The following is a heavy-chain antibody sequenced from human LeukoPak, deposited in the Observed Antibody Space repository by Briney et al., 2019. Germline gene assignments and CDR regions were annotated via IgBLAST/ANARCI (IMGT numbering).Heavy chain of an antibody. CDR1: GFTFSSHA. J-gene: IGHJ4*02. V-gene: IGHV3-23*01. D-gene: IGHD6-6*01. CDR3: AKDHKGIAARPSVFDY. Sequence: GGSLRLSCAASGFTFSSHAMSWVRQAPGKGLEWVSAISGSGGSTYYADSVKGRFTISRDNSKNTLYLQMNSLRAEDTAVYYCAKDHKGIAARPSVFDYWGQGTLVTVSS. CDR2: ISGSGGST.